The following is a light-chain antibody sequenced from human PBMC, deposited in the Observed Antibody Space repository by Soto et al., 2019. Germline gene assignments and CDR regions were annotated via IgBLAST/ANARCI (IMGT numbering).Light chain of an antibody. CDR3: QQRSNWGLT. V-gene: IGKV3-15*01. Sequence: EIVMTQSPATLSVSPGERVTLSCRASQSVRSNLAWYQQKPGQAPRLLIYGASTRATGLPARFSGSGSGTGFTLTISSLQSEDFAVYYCQQRSNWGLTFGGGTKVEIK. CDR2: GAS. J-gene: IGKJ4*01. CDR1: QSVRSN.